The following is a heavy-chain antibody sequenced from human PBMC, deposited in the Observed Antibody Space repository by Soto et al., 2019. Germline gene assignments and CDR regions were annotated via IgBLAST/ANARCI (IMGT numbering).Heavy chain of an antibody. CDR1: GFTFSDYY. CDR3: ASFATSYSSGWYDY. Sequence: GGSLRLSCAASGFTFSDYYMSWIRQAPGKGLEWVSYISSSSSYTNYADSVKGRFTISRDNAKNSLYLQMNSLRAEDTAVYYCASFATSYSSGWYDYWGQGTLVTVSS. J-gene: IGHJ4*02. CDR2: ISSSSSYT. V-gene: IGHV3-11*06. D-gene: IGHD6-19*01.